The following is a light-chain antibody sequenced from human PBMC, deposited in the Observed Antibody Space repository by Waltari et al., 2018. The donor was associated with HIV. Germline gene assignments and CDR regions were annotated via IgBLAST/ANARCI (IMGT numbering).Light chain of an antibody. CDR1: QSVSSNY. Sequence: EIVLMQSPGTLSLSPGERANLSCRASQSVSSNYLAWYQQKPGQAPRLLIYGASSRATGIPDRFSGSGSGTDFTLTISRLEPEDFAVYYCQQYGGSPPITFGQGTRLEIK. CDR3: QQYGGSPPIT. CDR2: GAS. J-gene: IGKJ5*01. V-gene: IGKV3-20*01.